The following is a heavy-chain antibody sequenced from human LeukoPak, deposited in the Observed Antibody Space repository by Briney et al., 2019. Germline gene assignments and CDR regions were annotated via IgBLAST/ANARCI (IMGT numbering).Heavy chain of an antibody. CDR2: THYTGET. CDR3: GRNLGSGSDH. CDR1: GDSISGPY. J-gene: IGHJ4*02. D-gene: IGHD3-10*01. Sequence: PSETLSLTCNVSGDSISGPYWNWIRQSPGRGLEWLGYTHYTGETNYNPSLKSRLTMSVDTSNNQVYLRLSSVTAADTAVYYCGRNLGSGSDHWGQGTLVTVSS. V-gene: IGHV4-59*11.